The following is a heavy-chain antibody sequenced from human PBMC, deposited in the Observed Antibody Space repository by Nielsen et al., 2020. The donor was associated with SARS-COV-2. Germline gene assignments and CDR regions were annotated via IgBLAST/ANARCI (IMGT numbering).Heavy chain of an antibody. CDR1: GFTFSSYG. CDR2: ISYDGSNK. CDR3: AKAGDGGSYYGDYFDY. Sequence: GESLKISCAASGFTFSSYGMHWVRQAPGKGLEWVAVISYDGSNKYYADSVKGRFTISRDNSKNTLYLQMNSLRAEDTAVYYCAKAGDGGSYYGDYFDYWGQGTLVTVSS. J-gene: IGHJ4*02. D-gene: IGHD1-26*01. V-gene: IGHV3-30*18.